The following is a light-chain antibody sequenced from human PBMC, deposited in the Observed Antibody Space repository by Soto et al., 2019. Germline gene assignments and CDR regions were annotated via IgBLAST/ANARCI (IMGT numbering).Light chain of an antibody. V-gene: IGKV3-20*01. CDR3: QQYGSSPYT. CDR2: GPS. J-gene: IGKJ2*01. Sequence: EIVLTQSPGTLSLSPGERATLSCRASQSVSSTYLAWYQQKPGQAPRLLLYGPSSRATGIPDRFSGSGSGTDFTLTISRLEPEDFAVYYCQQYGSSPYTFGLGTKLEIK. CDR1: QSVSSTY.